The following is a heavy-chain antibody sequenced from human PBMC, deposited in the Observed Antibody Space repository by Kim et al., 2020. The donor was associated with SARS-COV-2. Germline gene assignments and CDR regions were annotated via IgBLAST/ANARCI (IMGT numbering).Heavy chain of an antibody. V-gene: IGHV3-15*01. D-gene: IGHD3-16*02. Sequence: KGKFTISRDDSKNTLYLQMNSLKTEETAVYYCTTNLMITFGGVIVRYFDYWGQGTLVTVSS. J-gene: IGHJ4*02. CDR3: TTNLMITFGGVIVRYFDY.